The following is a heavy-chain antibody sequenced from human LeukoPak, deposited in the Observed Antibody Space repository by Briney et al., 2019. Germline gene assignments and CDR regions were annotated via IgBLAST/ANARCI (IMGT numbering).Heavy chain of an antibody. D-gene: IGHD3-22*01. CDR2: IYYSGST. CDR1: GGSISSSSYY. Sequence: SETLSLTCTVSGGSISSSSYYWGWIRQPPGKGLEWIGSIYYSGSTYYNPSLKSRVTISVDTSKNQFSLKLSSVTAADTAVYYCARVTYYYDAEGPSLFDYWSQGTLVTVSA. V-gene: IGHV4-39*07. J-gene: IGHJ4*02. CDR3: ARVTYYYDAEGPSLFDY.